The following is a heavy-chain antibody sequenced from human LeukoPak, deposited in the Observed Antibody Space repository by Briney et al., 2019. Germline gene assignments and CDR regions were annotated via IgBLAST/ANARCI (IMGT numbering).Heavy chain of an antibody. CDR3: ARGVGRTAYFDY. V-gene: IGHV4-59*01. CDR2: IYYSGST. Sequence: SETLSLTCTVSGGSISHYYWSWIRQPPGKGLEWIGYIYYSGSTNYNPSLKSRVTISVDTSKNQFSLKLSSVTAADTAVYYCARGVGRTAYFDYWGQGTLVTVSS. CDR1: GGSISHYY. J-gene: IGHJ4*02. D-gene: IGHD3-10*01.